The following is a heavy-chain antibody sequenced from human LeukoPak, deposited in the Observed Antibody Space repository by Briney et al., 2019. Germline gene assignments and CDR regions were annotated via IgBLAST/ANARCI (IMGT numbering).Heavy chain of an antibody. D-gene: IGHD3/OR15-3a*01. CDR1: GGSISSYY. CDR3: ARGFLDPTFDY. Sequence: TSETLSLTCTVSGGSISSYYWSWIRQPPGKGLEWIGYIYYSGSTNYNPSLKSRVTISVDTSKNQFSLKLSSVTAADTAVYYCARGFLDPTFDYWGQGTLVTVSS. CDR2: IYYSGST. V-gene: IGHV4-59*12. J-gene: IGHJ4*02.